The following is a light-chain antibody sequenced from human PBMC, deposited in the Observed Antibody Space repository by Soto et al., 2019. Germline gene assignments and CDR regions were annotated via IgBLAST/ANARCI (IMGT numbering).Light chain of an antibody. CDR1: QSFRGL. V-gene: IGKV3-11*01. Sequence: EVVLTQSPVTLSLSPGARATLSCRASQSFRGLLAWYQQNTGQAPRLLIYDAYNRATGIPPRCSGSWSWTDFTLTISSLEPEDSAVYDCQQRHMWPITFGQGTRLEIK. CDR3: QQRHMWPIT. CDR2: DAY. J-gene: IGKJ5*01.